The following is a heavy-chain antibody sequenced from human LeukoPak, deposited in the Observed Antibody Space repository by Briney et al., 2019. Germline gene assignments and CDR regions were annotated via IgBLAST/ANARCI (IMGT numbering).Heavy chain of an antibody. J-gene: IGHJ4*02. V-gene: IGHV3-23*01. CDR2: ISGSGGST. Sequence: GGSLRLSCAASGFTFSSYAMSWVRQAPGKGLEWVSAISGSGGSTYYADSVKGRFTISRDNSKNTLYLQMNSLRAEDTAVHYCAKAADVLRYFDWLTAGFDYWGQGTLVTVSS. D-gene: IGHD3-9*01. CDR1: GFTFSSYA. CDR3: AKAADVLRYFDWLTAGFDY.